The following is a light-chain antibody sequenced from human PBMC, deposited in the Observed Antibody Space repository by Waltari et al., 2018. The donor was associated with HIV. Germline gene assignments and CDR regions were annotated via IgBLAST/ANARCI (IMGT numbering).Light chain of an antibody. CDR2: SNN. CDR3: ATLDDSLNGPV. CDR1: RSTVGVNA. J-gene: IGLJ2*01. Sequence: HSVLTQPPSASGTPGQWVTIFCSGTRSTVGVNAVPGYQQFPGTAPKLLIYSNNQRPSGVPDRFSGAKSGTSSSLAISGLQSEDEADYYCATLDDSLNGPVFGGGTKVTVL. V-gene: IGLV1-44*01.